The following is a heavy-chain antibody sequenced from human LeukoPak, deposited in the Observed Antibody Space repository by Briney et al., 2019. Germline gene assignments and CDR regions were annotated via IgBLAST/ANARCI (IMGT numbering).Heavy chain of an antibody. D-gene: IGHD4-17*01. V-gene: IGHV3-33*06. Sequence: PGGSLRLSCAASGFTFSSYGMHWVRQAPGKGLEWVAVIWYDGSNKYYADSVKGRFTISRDNSKNTLYLQMNSLRAEDMAVYYCAKDHYGDYIDYWGQGTLVTVSS. CDR1: GFTFSSYG. CDR3: AKDHYGDYIDY. CDR2: IWYDGSNK. J-gene: IGHJ4*02.